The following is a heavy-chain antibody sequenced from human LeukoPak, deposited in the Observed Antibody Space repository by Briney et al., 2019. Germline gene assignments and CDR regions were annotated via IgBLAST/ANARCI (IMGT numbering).Heavy chain of an antibody. D-gene: IGHD6-6*01. CDR1: GFTFSSYG. CDR2: ISYDGSNK. Sequence: PGGSLRLSCAASGFTFSSYGMHWVRQAPGKGLEWVAVISYDGSNKYYADSVKGRFTISRDNSKNTLYLQMNSLRTEDTAVYYCAKERPALRGSSSSPKPFDYWGQGTLVTVSS. CDR3: AKERPALRGSSSSPKPFDY. V-gene: IGHV3-30*18. J-gene: IGHJ4*02.